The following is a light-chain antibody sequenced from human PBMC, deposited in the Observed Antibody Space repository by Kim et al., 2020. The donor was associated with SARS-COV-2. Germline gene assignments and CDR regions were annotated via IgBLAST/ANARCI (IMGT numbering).Light chain of an antibody. CDR3: QESDSFPMFT. J-gene: IGKJ2*01. V-gene: IGKV1-39*01. CDR2: GAT. Sequence: DLQMTQSPSSLSASVGDTVIITCRASQSIAKYLNWYQQAPGKAPKLLIYGATSLQSGVPSRFSGSGSGTDFALVISDLQPEDFATYYCQESDSFPMFTFGQGTKLEI. CDR1: QSIAKY.